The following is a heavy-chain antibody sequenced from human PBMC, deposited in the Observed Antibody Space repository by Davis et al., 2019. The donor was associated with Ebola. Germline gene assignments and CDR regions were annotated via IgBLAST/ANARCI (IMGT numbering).Heavy chain of an antibody. J-gene: IGHJ4*02. D-gene: IGHD3-10*01. V-gene: IGHV4-59*05. CDR3: ARQAYYGSGSLDY. CDR2: IYYSGST. Sequence: SETLSLTCTVSGGSISGDYWSWIRQPPGKGLEWIGSIYYSGSTYYNPSLKSRVTISVDTSKNQFSLKLSSVTAADTAVYYCARQAYYGSGSLDYWGQGTLVTVSS. CDR1: GGSISGDY.